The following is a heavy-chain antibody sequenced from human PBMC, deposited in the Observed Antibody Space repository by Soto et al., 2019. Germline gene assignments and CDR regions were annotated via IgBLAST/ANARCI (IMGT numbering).Heavy chain of an antibody. CDR2: NYYSGIT. J-gene: IGHJ6*02. CDR3: ARGSSIAGLYYGMDV. CDR1: GGSISSGGYY. D-gene: IGHD6-6*01. V-gene: IGHV4-31*03. Sequence: SETLSLTCTVSGGSISSGGYYWTWIRQHPGKGLEWIGYNYYSGITYYNPSLKSRVTISLDTSKNQFSLKLSSVTATDTAVYYCARGSSIAGLYYGMDVWGQGTTVTVSS.